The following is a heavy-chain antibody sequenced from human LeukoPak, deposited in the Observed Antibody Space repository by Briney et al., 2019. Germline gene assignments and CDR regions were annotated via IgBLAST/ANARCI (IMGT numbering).Heavy chain of an antibody. Sequence: GGSLRLSCAASGFTFGSYGMHWVRQAPGKGLEWVAVISYDGSNKYYADSVKGRFTISRDNSKNTLYLQMNSLRAEDTAVYYCAKDYAEQLVPSTSWFDPWGQGTLVTVSS. D-gene: IGHD6-6*01. CDR2: ISYDGSNK. J-gene: IGHJ5*02. CDR3: AKDYAEQLVPSTSWFDP. CDR1: GFTFGSYG. V-gene: IGHV3-30*18.